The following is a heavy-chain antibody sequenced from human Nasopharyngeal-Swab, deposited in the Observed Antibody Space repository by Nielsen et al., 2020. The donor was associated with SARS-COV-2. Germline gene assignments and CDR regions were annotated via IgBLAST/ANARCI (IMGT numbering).Heavy chain of an antibody. J-gene: IGHJ5*02. CDR2: IYPDDSDT. D-gene: IGHD4-17*01. CDR3: ARQGYGDYVLSWFDP. V-gene: IGHV5-51*01. CDR1: GYSFTSYW. Sequence: KVSCKGSGYSFTSYWIGWVRQMPGKGLEWMGIIYPDDSDTRYSPSFQGQVTISADKSISTAYLQWSSLKASDTAMYYCARQGYGDYVLSWFDPWGQGTLVTVSS.